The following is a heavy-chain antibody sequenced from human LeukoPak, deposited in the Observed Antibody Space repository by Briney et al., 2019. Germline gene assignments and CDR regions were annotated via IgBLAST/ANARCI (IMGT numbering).Heavy chain of an antibody. V-gene: IGHV4-59*01. CDR2: IYYTGGA. D-gene: IGHD3-3*01. CDR3: ARGDFWSGAPTD. Sequence: KPSETLSLTCTVSGGSISRYYWSWIRQPPGTGLEWIGYIYYTGGADYNPSLKSRVSMSVDTSKNQFSLRVNSMTAADTAVYYCARGDFWSGAPTDWGQGTLVTVSS. CDR1: GGSISRYY. J-gene: IGHJ4*02.